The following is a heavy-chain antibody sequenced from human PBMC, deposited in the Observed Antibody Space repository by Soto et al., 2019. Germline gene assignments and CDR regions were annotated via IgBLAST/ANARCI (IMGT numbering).Heavy chain of an antibody. CDR3: ASAAVTGTAGPDF. J-gene: IGHJ4*02. Sequence: ASVKVSCKASGYTFSGFYMHWVRQAPGQGLEWMGWINPNSGGTKSAEKFQGRVTMTRDTSISTAYMELSRLTSDDTAVYYCASAAVTGTAGPDFWGQGTQVTVSS. CDR1: GYTFSGFY. CDR2: INPNSGGT. V-gene: IGHV1-2*02. D-gene: IGHD6-19*01.